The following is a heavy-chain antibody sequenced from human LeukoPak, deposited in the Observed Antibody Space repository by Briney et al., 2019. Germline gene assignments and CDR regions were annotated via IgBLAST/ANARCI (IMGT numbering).Heavy chain of an antibody. CDR3: ARVGPPSYYDYVWGSYPYDY. CDR1: GYSFTSYW. D-gene: IGHD3-16*02. Sequence: GESLKISCKGSGYSFTSYWIGWVRQMPWKGLEGMGIIYPGDCDTRYSPSFQGQVTISADKSISTAYLQWSSLKASDTAMYYCARVGPPSYYDYVWGSYPYDYWGQGTLVTVSS. J-gene: IGHJ4*02. V-gene: IGHV5-51*01. CDR2: IYPGDCDT.